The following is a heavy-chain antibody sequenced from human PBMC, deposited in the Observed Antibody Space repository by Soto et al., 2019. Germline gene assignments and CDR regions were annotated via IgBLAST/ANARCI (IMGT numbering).Heavy chain of an antibody. J-gene: IGHJ4*02. CDR1: GFTFTSYA. V-gene: IGHV3-23*01. CDR3: AKDRYSSGWRGVFDY. Sequence: EVQLLESGGGLVQHGGSLRLSCAASGFTFTSYAMSWLRQALGKGLEWVSAMSGSGGRTNYADSVKGRFTIARDSSKNTLYLEMNSLKAEDTALYYCAKDRYSSGWRGVFDYWSQGTLVTVSS. D-gene: IGHD6-19*01. CDR2: MSGSGGRT.